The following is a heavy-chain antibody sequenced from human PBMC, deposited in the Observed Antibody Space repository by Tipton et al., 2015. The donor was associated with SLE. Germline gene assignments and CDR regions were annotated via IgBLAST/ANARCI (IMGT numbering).Heavy chain of an antibody. D-gene: IGHD4-11*01. CDR2: INHSGST. J-gene: IGHJ4*02. CDR3: ARGGDPGVTTSHY. Sequence: LRLSCAVYGGSFSGYYWSWIRQPPGKGLEWIGEINHSGSTNYNPSLKSRVTISVDTSKNQFSLKVSSVTAADTAVYYCARGGDPGVTTSHYWGQGTLVTVSS. V-gene: IGHV4-34*01. CDR1: GGSFSGYY.